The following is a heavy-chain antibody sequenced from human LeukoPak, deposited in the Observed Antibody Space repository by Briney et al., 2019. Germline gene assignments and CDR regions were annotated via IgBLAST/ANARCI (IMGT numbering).Heavy chain of an antibody. Sequence: AYADSVKGRFTISRARARKSLYLQMDSLRPEHTALYYCAKDAGVNGAYVYAMDVWGQGTSVTVSS. CDR3: AKDAGVNGAYVYAMDV. J-gene: IGHJ6*01. V-gene: IGHV3-9*01. D-gene: IGHD4-23*01.